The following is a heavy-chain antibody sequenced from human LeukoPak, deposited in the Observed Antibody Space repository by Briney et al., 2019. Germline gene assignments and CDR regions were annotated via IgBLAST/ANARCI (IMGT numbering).Heavy chain of an antibody. CDR1: GFIFRNYA. CDR3: VKWGDYDILTGYYVSGF. V-gene: IGHV3-23*01. J-gene: IGHJ4*02. Sequence: PGASLRLSCAASGFIFRNYAMSWVRQAPGKGLEWVSAITGSGDTTYYADSVKGRFTISRDNSKNTLYVEMNTLRAEDTAVYYCVKWGDYDILTGYYVSGFWGQGTLVTVSS. CDR2: ITGSGDTT. D-gene: IGHD3-9*01.